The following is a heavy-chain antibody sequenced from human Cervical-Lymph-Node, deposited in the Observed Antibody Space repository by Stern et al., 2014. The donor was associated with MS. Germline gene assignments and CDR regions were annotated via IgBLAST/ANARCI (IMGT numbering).Heavy chain of an antibody. D-gene: IGHD3-10*01. CDR1: GFSFSDYS. Sequence: VQLVQPGGALPKPGGSLRLSCAASGFSFSDYSMRWLRQAPGKGLEWLSFISGSGTPIFYAQSVRGPFPIPRDHPKKSPSLPTNSLTDDDTAVYYCARDLRRGYSASYYSSDSWGQGILVTVSS. J-gene: IGHJ4*02. V-gene: IGHV3-11*01. CDR3: ARDLRRGYSASYYSSDS. CDR2: ISGSGTPI.